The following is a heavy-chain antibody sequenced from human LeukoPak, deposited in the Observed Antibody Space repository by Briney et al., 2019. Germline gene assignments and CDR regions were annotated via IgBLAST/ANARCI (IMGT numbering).Heavy chain of an antibody. Sequence: ASVRVSCKASGYTLTSYAMHWVRQAPGQRLEWMGWINAGNGNTKYSQKFQGRVTITRDTSASTAYMELSSLRSEDTAVYYCAREGGSSSFDYWGQGTLVTVSS. J-gene: IGHJ4*02. CDR2: INAGNGNT. D-gene: IGHD6-13*01. CDR3: AREGGSSSFDY. CDR1: GYTLTSYA. V-gene: IGHV1-3*01.